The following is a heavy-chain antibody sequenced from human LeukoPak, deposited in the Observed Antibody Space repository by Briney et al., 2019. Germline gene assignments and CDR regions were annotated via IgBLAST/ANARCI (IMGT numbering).Heavy chain of an antibody. CDR3: ARDGAGGDCYNDY. Sequence: GGSLRLSCAASGFTFSSYAMSWVRQAPGKGLEWVAVIWYDGSNKYYADSVKGRFTISRDNSKNTLYLQMNSLRAEDTAVYYCARDGAGGDCYNDYWGQGTLVTVSS. V-gene: IGHV3-33*08. J-gene: IGHJ4*02. D-gene: IGHD2-21*02. CDR1: GFTFSSYA. CDR2: IWYDGSNK.